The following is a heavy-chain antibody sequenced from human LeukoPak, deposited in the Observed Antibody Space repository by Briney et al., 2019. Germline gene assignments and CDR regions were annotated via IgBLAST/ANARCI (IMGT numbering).Heavy chain of an antibody. CDR2: IDPSDSYT. J-gene: IGHJ5*02. CDR1: GSRFTSYW. D-gene: IGHD6-13*01. CDR3: ATGSYSSSWYWFDP. Sequence: RGESLKISCQGSGSRFTSYWISWVRQLPGKGLEWMGRIDPSDSYTNYSPSFQGHVTISADKSISTAYLQWSSLKASDTAMYYCATGSYSSSWYWFDPWGQGTLVTVSS. V-gene: IGHV5-10-1*01.